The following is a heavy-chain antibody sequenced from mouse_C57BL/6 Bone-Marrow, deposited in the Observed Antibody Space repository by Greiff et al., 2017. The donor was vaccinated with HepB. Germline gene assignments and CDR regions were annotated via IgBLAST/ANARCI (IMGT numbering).Heavy chain of an antibody. CDR1: GFNFKNTY. Sequence: EVKLVESVAELVRPGASVKLSCTASGFNFKNTYMHWVKQRPEQGLEWIGRIDPANGNTQYAPKFQGKATITADTSSNTAYMQLSSLTSEDTAIYYCARGDYGSSTWCAYWGQGTLVTVSA. CDR3: ARGDYGSSTWCAY. D-gene: IGHD1-1*01. J-gene: IGHJ3*01. V-gene: IGHV14-3*01. CDR2: IDPANGNT.